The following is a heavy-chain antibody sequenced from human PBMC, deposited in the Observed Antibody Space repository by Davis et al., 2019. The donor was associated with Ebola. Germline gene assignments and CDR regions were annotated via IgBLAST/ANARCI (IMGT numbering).Heavy chain of an antibody. D-gene: IGHD3-10*01. CDR2: INSDGTTI. Sequence: HTGGSLRLSCAASGFTFSSYWMHWVRQAPGKGLVWVSRINSDGTTIDYADSVKGRFTISRDNAKNTLDLQVNSLRAEDTAVYYCGGLGEFSDVWGQGTTVTVSS. CDR1: GFTFSSYW. CDR3: GGLGEFSDV. V-gene: IGHV3-74*01. J-gene: IGHJ6*02.